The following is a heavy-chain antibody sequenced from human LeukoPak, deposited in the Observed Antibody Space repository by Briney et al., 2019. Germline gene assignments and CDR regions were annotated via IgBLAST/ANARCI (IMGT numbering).Heavy chain of an antibody. J-gene: IGHJ6*02. CDR2: ISWNSGSI. V-gene: IGHV3-9*01. CDR1: GFTFDDYA. Sequence: GGSLRLSCAASGFTFDDYAMHWVRQAPGKGLEWVSGISWNSGSIGYADSVKGRFTISRDNAKNSLYLQTNSLRAEDTALYYCAKDWRYYGSGSYYPGADVWGQGTTVTVSS. D-gene: IGHD3-10*01. CDR3: AKDWRYYGSGSYYPGADV.